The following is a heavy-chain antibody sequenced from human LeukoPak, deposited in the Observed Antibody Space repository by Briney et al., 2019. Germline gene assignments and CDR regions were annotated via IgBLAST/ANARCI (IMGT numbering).Heavy chain of an antibody. Sequence: GASVKVSCKASGYTFTSYGISWVRQAPGQGLEWMGWISAYNGNTNYAQKLQGRVTMTTDTSTSTAYMELRGLRSDDMAVYYCARDRDYYYDSSGYYYYWGQGTLVTVSS. CDR3: ARDRDYYYDSSGYYYY. V-gene: IGHV1-18*03. CDR1: GYTFTSYG. CDR2: ISAYNGNT. J-gene: IGHJ4*02. D-gene: IGHD3-22*01.